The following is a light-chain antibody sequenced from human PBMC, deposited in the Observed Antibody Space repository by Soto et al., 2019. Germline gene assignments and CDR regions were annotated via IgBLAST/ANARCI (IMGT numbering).Light chain of an antibody. Sequence: EIVMTQSPATLSVSPGERATLSCRASQSVSSNLAWYQQKPGQAPRLLIYGASTRATGIPASFSGSGSGTEFTLTNSSLLSEDVAVDFGQPYNNWPPTFGQGTRLEIK. CDR3: QPYNNWPPT. V-gene: IGKV3-15*01. CDR2: GAS. CDR1: QSVSSN. J-gene: IGKJ5*01.